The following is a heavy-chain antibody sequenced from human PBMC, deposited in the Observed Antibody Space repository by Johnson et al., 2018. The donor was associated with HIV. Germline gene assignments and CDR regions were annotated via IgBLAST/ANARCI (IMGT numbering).Heavy chain of an antibody. CDR3: AKQGQISGYYYVYTFDI. CDR2: IYSGGNT. V-gene: IGHV3-66*04. CDR1: GFTFDDYG. J-gene: IGHJ3*02. Sequence: VQLVESGGVVVQSGGSLRLSCAASGFTFDDYGMSWVRQAPGKGLEWVSVIYSGGNTYYADSVKGRFTISRDNSKNTLYLQLNSLRADDTALYYCAKQGQISGYYYVYTFDIWCQGTMVTVSS. D-gene: IGHD3-22*01.